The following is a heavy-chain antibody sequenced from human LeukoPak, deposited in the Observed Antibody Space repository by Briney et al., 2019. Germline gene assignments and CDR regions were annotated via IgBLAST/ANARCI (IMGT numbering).Heavy chain of an antibody. J-gene: IGHJ4*02. CDR2: ISSSSYI. V-gene: IGHV3-21*01. D-gene: IGHD2-15*01. Sequence: PGGSLRLSCAASGFTFSTYTMNWVRQAPGKGLEWVSSISSSSYIYYADSVKGRFTISRDNAKNSLYLQMNSLRAEDTAVYYCARGDGSDFWGPGTLVTVSS. CDR3: ARGDGSDF. CDR1: GFTFSTYT.